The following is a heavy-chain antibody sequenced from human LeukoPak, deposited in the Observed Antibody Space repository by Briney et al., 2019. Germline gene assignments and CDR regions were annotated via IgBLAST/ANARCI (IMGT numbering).Heavy chain of an antibody. V-gene: IGHV3-53*01. CDR1: GFTVSSNY. CDR2: IYSGGST. J-gene: IGHJ3*02. CDR3: ARAQEYHYDSSDYFEFGAFDI. Sequence: GGSLRLSCAASGFTVSSNYMSWVRQAPGKGLEWVSVIYSGGSTYYADSVKGRFTISRDNSKNTLYLQMNSLRAEDTAVYYCARAQEYHYDSSDYFEFGAFDIWGQGTMVTVSS. D-gene: IGHD3-22*01.